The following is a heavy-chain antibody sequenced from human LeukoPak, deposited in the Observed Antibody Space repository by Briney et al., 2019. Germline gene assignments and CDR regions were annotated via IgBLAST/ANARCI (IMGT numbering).Heavy chain of an antibody. CDR2: IYYSGST. CDR3: AKDLYSSSWYSFRPNYYYYGMDV. Sequence: SETLSLTCTVSGGSISSSSYYWGWIRQPPGKGLEWIGSIYYSGSTYYNPSLKSRVTISVDTSKNQFSLKLSSVTAADTAVYYCAKDLYSSSWYSFRPNYYYYGMDVWGQGTTVTVSS. CDR1: GGSISSSSYY. D-gene: IGHD6-13*01. V-gene: IGHV4-39*07. J-gene: IGHJ6*02.